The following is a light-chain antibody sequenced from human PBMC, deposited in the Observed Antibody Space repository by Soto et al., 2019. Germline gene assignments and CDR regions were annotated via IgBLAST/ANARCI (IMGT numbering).Light chain of an antibody. CDR2: AAS. J-gene: IGKJ1*01. V-gene: IGKV1-8*01. CDR1: QAINNY. Sequence: AIRMTQSPSSLSASTGDRVTITCRASQAINNYLVWFQQKPGKAPKVLIYAASTLQTGVPSRFSGSGSGTDFTLTISSLQPDDFATYFCQQYNNYPWTFGQGTKVDIK. CDR3: QQYNNYPWT.